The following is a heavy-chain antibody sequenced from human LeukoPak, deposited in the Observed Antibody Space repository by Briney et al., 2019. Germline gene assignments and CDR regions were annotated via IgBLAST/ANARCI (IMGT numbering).Heavy chain of an antibody. CDR2: IRSKTYGGTT. J-gene: IGHJ4*02. D-gene: IGHD3-22*01. CDR1: GFTFGDYA. V-gene: IGHV3-49*04. Sequence: PGGSLRLSCTASGFTFGDYARGWVRQAPRKGLEWVGFIRSKTYGGTTEYAASVKGRFTISRDDSKSIAYLQMNSLKTEDTAVYYCTRDYYDGSAYSSDYWGQGTLVTVS. CDR3: TRDYYDGSAYSSDY.